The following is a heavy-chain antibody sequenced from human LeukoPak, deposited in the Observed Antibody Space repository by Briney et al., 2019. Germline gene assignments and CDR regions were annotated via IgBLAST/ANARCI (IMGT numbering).Heavy chain of an antibody. Sequence: PGESLKISCKGSRYSFTSYWIGWVRQMPGKGLEWMGIIYPRDSDTRYSPSFQGHVTISADKSINTAYLQWSSLRASDTAMYYCARGPMYYYDSSGYYYFDYWGQGTLVTVSS. D-gene: IGHD3-22*01. V-gene: IGHV5-51*01. J-gene: IGHJ4*02. CDR2: IYPRDSDT. CDR1: RYSFTSYW. CDR3: ARGPMYYYDSSGYYYFDY.